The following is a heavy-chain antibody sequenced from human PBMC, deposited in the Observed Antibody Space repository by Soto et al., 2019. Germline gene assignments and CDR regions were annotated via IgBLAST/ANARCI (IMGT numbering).Heavy chain of an antibody. CDR3: ARGWVGTGSHYFRF. CDR1: GESFSGYY. D-gene: IGHD3-9*01. Sequence: QVQLQQWGAGLLKPSETLSLTCAVYGESFSGYYWSWIRQPPGKGLEWIGEINRSRSTNHNPSLKSRVAISVDTSKHQFSLKLNSVTAADTAVYYCARGWVGTGSHYFRFWGQGTLVTVSS. V-gene: IGHV4-34*01. J-gene: IGHJ4*02. CDR2: INRSRST.